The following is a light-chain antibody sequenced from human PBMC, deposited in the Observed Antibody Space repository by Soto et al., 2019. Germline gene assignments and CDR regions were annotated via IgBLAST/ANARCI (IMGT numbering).Light chain of an antibody. J-gene: IGKJ4*01. V-gene: IGKV1-17*01. CDR3: LPHNSDLT. CDR2: AAS. CDR1: QGIRND. Sequence: DIQMTQSPSSLSASVGDRVTITCRASQGIRNDLGWYQQKPGKAPKRLIYAASSLQSGVPSRLSGSGSGTEFALSISSLHPEDFASYYCLPHNSDLTVRGGTKVEIK.